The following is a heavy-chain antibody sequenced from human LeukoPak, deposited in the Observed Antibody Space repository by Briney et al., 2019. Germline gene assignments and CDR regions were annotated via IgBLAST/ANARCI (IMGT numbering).Heavy chain of an antibody. CDR2: ISAYNGNT. J-gene: IGHJ4*02. Sequence: ASVKVSCKASGYTFTSYGISWVRQAPGQGLEWMGWISAYNGNTNYAQKLQGRVTMTTDTSTSTAYMELRSLRSDDTAVYYCARASHYYDSSGYYSAFDYWGQGTLVTVSS. V-gene: IGHV1-18*01. D-gene: IGHD3-22*01. CDR1: GYTFTSYG. CDR3: ARASHYYDSSGYYSAFDY.